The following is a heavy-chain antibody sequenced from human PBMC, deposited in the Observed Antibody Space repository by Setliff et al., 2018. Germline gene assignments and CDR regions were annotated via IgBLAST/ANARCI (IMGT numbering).Heavy chain of an antibody. Sequence: PSETLSLTCSVSGASISSDGYYWSWIRQYPGKGLEWIGYIYYSGSTYYNPSLKSRVTISLDTSENQFSLELTSVTAADTAVYYCARPRTIAVKGGVFAVWGRGTLVTVSS. J-gene: IGHJ2*01. V-gene: IGHV4-31*02. D-gene: IGHD6-19*01. CDR1: GASISSDGYY. CDR3: ARPRTIAVKGGVFAV. CDR2: IYYSGST.